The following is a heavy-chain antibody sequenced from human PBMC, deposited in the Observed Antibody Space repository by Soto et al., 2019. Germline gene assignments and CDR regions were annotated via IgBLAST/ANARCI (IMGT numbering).Heavy chain of an antibody. D-gene: IGHD1-26*01. CDR3: ASALGAHDAFDI. CDR1: GGTLSSYT. J-gene: IGHJ3*02. V-gene: IGHV1-69*02. Sequence: SVKVSCKASGGTLSSYTFSWVRQAPGQGLEWMGRIIPNLGMANYAQKFQGRVTITADKSTSTAYMELNSLRSEDTAVYYCASALGAHDAFDIWGQGTMVTVSS. CDR2: IIPNLGMA.